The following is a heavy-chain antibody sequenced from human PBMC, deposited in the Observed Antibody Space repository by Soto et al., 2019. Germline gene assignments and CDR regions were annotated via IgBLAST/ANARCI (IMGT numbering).Heavy chain of an antibody. CDR3: ARAPSSGGGL. J-gene: IGHJ2*01. Sequence: EVQLVESGGGLVQPGRSLRLSCAASGFTFDDYAMHWVRQAPGKGLEWVSGVSWNSGNIGYADSVKGRFTISRDNAKNLLYLKMNSLGHEDTALYYCARAPSSGGGLWGRGTLVTVSS. CDR1: GFTFDDYA. V-gene: IGHV3-9*01. D-gene: IGHD3-10*01. CDR2: VSWNSGNI.